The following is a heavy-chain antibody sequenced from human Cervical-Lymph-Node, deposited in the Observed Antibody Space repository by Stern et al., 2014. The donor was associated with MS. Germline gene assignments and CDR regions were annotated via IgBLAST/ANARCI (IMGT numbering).Heavy chain of an antibody. D-gene: IGHD4-17*01. CDR2: INAGHGNT. CDR3: ARGGDYGDLRSFDY. J-gene: IGHJ4*02. V-gene: IGHV1-3*01. CDR1: GYTFTSYA. Sequence: QVQLVQSGAEVKKPGASVKVSCKASGYTFTSYAMHWVRQAPGQRLEWMGWINAGHGNTKYSQKFQGRVTITRDTSASTAYMELSSLRSEDTAVYYCARGGDYGDLRSFDYWGQGTLVTVSS.